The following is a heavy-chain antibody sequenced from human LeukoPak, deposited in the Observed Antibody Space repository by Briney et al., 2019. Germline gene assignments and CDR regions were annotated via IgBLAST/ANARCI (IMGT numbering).Heavy chain of an antibody. J-gene: IGHJ6*03. V-gene: IGHV4-38-2*02. CDR3: AREGRWTEWFSNYYYYMDV. Sequence: PSETLSLTCTVSGYSISSGYYWGWIRQPPGKGLEWIGSIYHSGSTYYNPSLKSRVTISVDTSKNQFSLKLSSVTAADTAVYYCAREGRWTEWFSNYYYYMDVWGKGTTVTVSS. D-gene: IGHD3-3*01. CDR1: GYSISSGYY. CDR2: IYHSGST.